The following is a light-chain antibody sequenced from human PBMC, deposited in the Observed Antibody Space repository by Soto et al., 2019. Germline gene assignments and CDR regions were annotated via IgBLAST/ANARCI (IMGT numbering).Light chain of an antibody. CDR2: DVS. CDR3: STYAGSYLWV. CDR1: SSDIGSYNY. V-gene: IGLV2-11*01. J-gene: IGLJ3*02. Sequence: QSALTQPRSVSGSPGQSVTISCTGTSSDIGSYNYVSWYQQHPGKAPKLMIYDVSKRPSGVPDRFSGSKSGNTASLTISGLQTEDEADYYCSTYAGSYLWVFGGGTKLTVL.